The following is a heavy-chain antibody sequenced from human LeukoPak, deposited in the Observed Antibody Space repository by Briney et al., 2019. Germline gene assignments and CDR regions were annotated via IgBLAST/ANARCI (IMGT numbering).Heavy chain of an antibody. D-gene: IGHD1-14*01. J-gene: IGHJ2*01. V-gene: IGHV3-30*03. CDR3: ARVSESEWSFDL. CDR2: ISSDGGTK. Sequence: PGRSLRLSCAASGFTFSNYGMHWVRQAPGKGLEWVAVISSDGGTKYYADSVKGRFTISRDNSKNTLYLEMNSLRTEDTAVYYCARVSESEWSFDLWGHGTLVTVSS. CDR1: GFTFSNYG.